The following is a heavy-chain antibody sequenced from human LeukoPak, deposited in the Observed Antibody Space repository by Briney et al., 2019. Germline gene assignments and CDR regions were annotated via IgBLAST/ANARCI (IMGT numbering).Heavy chain of an antibody. CDR3: AKDRALHGYFDY. V-gene: IGHV3-30*18. CDR1: GFTFSSYG. J-gene: IGHJ4*02. D-gene: IGHD3-10*01. CDR2: ISYDGSNK. Sequence: GRSLRLSCAASGFTFSSYGMPWVRQAPGKGLEWVAVISYDGSNKYYADSVKGRFTISRDNSKNTLYLQMNSLRAEDTAVYYCAKDRALHGYFDYWGQGTLVTVSS.